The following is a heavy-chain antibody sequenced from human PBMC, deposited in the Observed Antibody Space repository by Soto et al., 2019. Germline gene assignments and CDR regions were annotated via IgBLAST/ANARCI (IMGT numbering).Heavy chain of an antibody. CDR1: GYSFTIYW. CDR3: ASGIAAAGKISYFDY. D-gene: IGHD6-13*01. V-gene: IGHV5-51*01. CDR2: IYPGDSDT. J-gene: IGHJ4*02. Sequence: PGESLKISCKGSGYSFTIYWIGWVRQMPGKGLEWMGIIYPGDSDTRYSPSFQGQVTISADKSISTAYLQWSSLKASDTAMYYCASGIAAAGKISYFDYWGQGTLVTVSS.